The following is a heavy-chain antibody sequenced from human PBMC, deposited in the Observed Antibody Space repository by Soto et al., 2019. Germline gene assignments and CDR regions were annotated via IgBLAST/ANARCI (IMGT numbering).Heavy chain of an antibody. J-gene: IGHJ4*02. CDR1: GGTFSSYA. Sequence: SVKVSCKASGGTFSSYAISWVRQAPGQGLEWMGGIIPIFGTANYAQKFQGRVTITADESTSTAYMELSSLRSEDTAVYYCARVSPYSYGSRYYFDYWGQGTLVTVSS. V-gene: IGHV1-69*13. CDR3: ARVSPYSYGSRYYFDY. D-gene: IGHD5-18*01. CDR2: IIPIFGTA.